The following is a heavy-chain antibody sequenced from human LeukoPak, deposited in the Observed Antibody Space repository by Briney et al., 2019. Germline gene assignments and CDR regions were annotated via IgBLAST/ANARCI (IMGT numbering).Heavy chain of an antibody. D-gene: IGHD6-6*01. V-gene: IGHV4-39*07. CDR1: GGSISSSGFY. J-gene: IGHJ5*02. CDR3: ARDGTAARWFAP. CDR2: IYYSGGT. Sequence: SETLSLTCTVSGGSISSSGFYWGWIRQPPGKGLEWIGTIYYSGGTYYNPSLKSRVTISVDTSKKQFSLKLSSVTAADSAIYYCARDGTAARWFAPWGQGTLVTVSS.